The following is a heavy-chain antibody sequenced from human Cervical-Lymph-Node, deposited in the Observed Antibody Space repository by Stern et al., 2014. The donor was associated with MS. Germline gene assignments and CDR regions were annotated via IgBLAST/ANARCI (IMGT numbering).Heavy chain of an antibody. CDR3: ARGGAVAGADYFLGS. CDR2: ISYDGNNA. CDR1: GFTFSYHA. Sequence: QVQLVESGGGVVQPGRSLRLSCAASGFTFSYHAMHWVRQAPGKGLEWVAVISYDGNNAYYAESVEGRFTISRDNSKNTLYLQMNSLRPEDTAVYFCARGGAVAGADYFLGSWGQGALVAVSS. V-gene: IGHV3-30*01. J-gene: IGHJ4*02. D-gene: IGHD6-19*01.